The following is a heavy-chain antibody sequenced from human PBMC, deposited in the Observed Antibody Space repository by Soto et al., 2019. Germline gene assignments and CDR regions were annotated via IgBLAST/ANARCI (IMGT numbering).Heavy chain of an antibody. CDR1: GGSISSYY. D-gene: IGHD6-19*01. J-gene: IGHJ3*02. V-gene: IGHV4-59*08. Sequence: SETLSLTCSVSGGSISSYYWSWIRQPPGKGLEWIGYIYYSGSTNYNPSLKSRVTISVDTSKNQFPLKLSSVTAADTAVYYCARHSSGWHDAFDIWGQRTMVTVS. CDR3: ARHSSGWHDAFDI. CDR2: IYYSGST.